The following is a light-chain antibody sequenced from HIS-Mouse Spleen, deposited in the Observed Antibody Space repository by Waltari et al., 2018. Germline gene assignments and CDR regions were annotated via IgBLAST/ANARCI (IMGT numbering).Light chain of an antibody. CDR1: ALPKKI. J-gene: IGLJ2*01. CDR3: YSTDSSGNHRV. V-gene: IGLV3-10*01. CDR2: EDS. Sequence: SYELTQPPSVSVSPGQTARSTCSGEALPKKIAYWYQQKSGQAPVLDIYEDSKRPSGIPERFSGSSSGTMATLTISGAQVEDEADYYCYSTDSSGNHRVFGGGTKLTVL.